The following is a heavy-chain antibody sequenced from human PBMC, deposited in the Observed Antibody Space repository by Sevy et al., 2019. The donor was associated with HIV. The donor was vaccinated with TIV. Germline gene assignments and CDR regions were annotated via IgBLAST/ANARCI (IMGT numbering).Heavy chain of an antibody. V-gene: IGHV3-7*01. J-gene: IGHJ4*02. Sequence: GGSLRLSCAASGFSFSKYWMSWVRQAPGKGLEWVANIKEDGSQKNYLESVKGRFTISRDNAKNLMYLQMNNLRDDDTVVYYCECYPDILSGYPSHYFDYWGQGTLVTVSS. CDR2: IKEDGSQK. CDR1: GFSFSKYW. CDR3: ECYPDILSGYPSHYFDY. D-gene: IGHD3-9*01.